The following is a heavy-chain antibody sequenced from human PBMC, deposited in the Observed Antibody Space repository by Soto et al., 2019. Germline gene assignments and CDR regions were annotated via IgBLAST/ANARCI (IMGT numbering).Heavy chain of an antibody. CDR3: ARGDWWLFDY. J-gene: IGHJ4*02. CDR2: INAGNGNT. V-gene: IGHV1-3*05. D-gene: IGHD2-8*02. Sequence: QVQLVQSGAEEKKPGASVKVSCKASGYTFTSYAIHWVRQAPGQRLEWMGWINAGNGNTKYSQKCQGRVTITRDTSARPAYMELSSLKSEDTAVYYCARGDWWLFDYWGQGTLVTVSS. CDR1: GYTFTSYA.